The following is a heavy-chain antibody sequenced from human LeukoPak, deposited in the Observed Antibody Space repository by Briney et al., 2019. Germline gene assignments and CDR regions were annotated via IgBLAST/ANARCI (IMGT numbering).Heavy chain of an antibody. CDR2: ISSSGSTI. V-gene: IGHV3-48*03. Sequence: GGSLRLSCAASGFTFSSYEMNWVRQAPGKVLEWVSYISSSGSTIYYADSVKGRFTISRDNAKNSLYLQMNSLKTEDTAVYYCTATYGGNSVSDYWGQGTLVTVSS. CDR3: TATYGGNSVSDY. D-gene: IGHD4-23*01. J-gene: IGHJ4*02. CDR1: GFTFSSYE.